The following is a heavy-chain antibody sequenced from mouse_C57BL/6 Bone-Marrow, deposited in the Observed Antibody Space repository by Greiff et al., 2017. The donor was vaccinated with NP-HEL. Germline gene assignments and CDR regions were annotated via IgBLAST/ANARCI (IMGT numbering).Heavy chain of an antibody. D-gene: IGHD2-3*01. CDR2: INPNYGTT. CDR3: AREGVYDGYQGDYFDY. V-gene: IGHV1-39*01. J-gene: IGHJ2*01. CDR1: GYSFTDYN. Sequence: VHVKQSGPELVKPGASVKISCKASGYSFTDYNMNWVKQSNGKSLEWIGVINPNYGTTSYNQKFKGKATLTVDQSSSTAYMQLNSLTSEDSAVYYCAREGVYDGYQGDYFDYWGQGTTLTVSS.